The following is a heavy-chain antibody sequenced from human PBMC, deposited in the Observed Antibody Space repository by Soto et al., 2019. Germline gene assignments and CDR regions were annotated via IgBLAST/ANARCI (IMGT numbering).Heavy chain of an antibody. D-gene: IGHD2-2*01. J-gene: IGHJ6*02. Sequence: SETLSLTCTVSGGSISSYYWSWIRQPPGKGLEWIGYIYYTGNTNYNPSLRSRVTISADTSKNQFALNLNSVTAADTAVYYCAREPTPLGYCSSTSCYGFGSYYYGMDVWGQGTTVTVSS. CDR1: GGSISSYY. V-gene: IGHV4-4*08. CDR2: IYYTGNT. CDR3: AREPTPLGYCSSTSCYGFGSYYYGMDV.